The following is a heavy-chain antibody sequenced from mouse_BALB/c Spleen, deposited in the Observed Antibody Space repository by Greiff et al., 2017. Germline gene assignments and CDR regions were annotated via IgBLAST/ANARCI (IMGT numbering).Heavy chain of an antibody. CDR3: ARAYGSSYTYYFDY. CDR1: GYTFTSYW. CDR2: INPSNGRT. D-gene: IGHD1-1*01. J-gene: IGHJ2*01. Sequence: QVQLQQPAAELVKPGASVKLSCKASGYTFTSYWMHWVKQRPGQGLEWIGEINPSNGRTNYNEKFKSKATLTVDKSSSTAYMQLSSLTSEDSAVYYGARAYGSSYTYYFDYWGQGTTLTVSS. V-gene: IGHV1S81*02.